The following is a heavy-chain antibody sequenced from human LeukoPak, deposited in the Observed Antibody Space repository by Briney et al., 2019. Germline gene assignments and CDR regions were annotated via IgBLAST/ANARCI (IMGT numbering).Heavy chain of an antibody. V-gene: IGHV3-23*01. CDR1: GFTFSPYA. J-gene: IGHJ2*01. CDR3: ARHYYDSSGYIVFDL. Sequence: GGSLRLSCAASGFTFSPYAMNWVRQAPGKGLEWVSAISGGGGSTYYADSVKGRFTISRDNSKNTVYLQMNSLTADDTAVYYCARHYYDSSGYIVFDLWGRGTLVTVSS. D-gene: IGHD3-22*01. CDR2: ISGGGGST.